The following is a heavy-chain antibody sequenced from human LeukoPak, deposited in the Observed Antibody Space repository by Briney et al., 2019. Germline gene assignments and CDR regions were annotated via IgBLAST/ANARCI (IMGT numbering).Heavy chain of an antibody. V-gene: IGHV3-7*01. D-gene: IGHD2-2*01. CDR2: IKQDGSDK. J-gene: IGHJ4*02. CDR1: GFTFSTYW. Sequence: GGSLRLSCAASGFTFSTYWMSWVRQAPGKGLEWVANIKQDGSDKFYVDSVKGRFTISRDNAKNSMYLQMNSLRGEDTAVYYCARVLPVASRDYWGQGTLVTVSS. CDR3: ARVLPVASRDY.